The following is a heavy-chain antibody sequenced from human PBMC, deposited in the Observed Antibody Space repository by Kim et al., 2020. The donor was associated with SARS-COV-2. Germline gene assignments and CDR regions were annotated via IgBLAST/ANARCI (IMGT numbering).Heavy chain of an antibody. J-gene: IGHJ4*02. CDR1: GGSISSSSYY. Sequence: SETLSLTCTVSGGSISSSSYYWGWIRQPPGKGLEGIGSIYCSGSTYYNLSLKSPVTISVDTSKIQFSLKLSTVTAADTSVYYCARDQGMSRIAGAGTFVYWGQGTLVTVSS. V-gene: IGHV4-39*02. CDR3: ARDQGMSRIAGAGTFVY. D-gene: IGHD6-13*01. CDR2: IYCSGST.